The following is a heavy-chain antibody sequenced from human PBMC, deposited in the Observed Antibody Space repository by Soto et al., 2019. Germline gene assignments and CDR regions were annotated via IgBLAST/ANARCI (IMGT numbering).Heavy chain of an antibody. CDR2: ISYYGSNK. CDR1: GFTFSSYG. Sequence: GGSLRLSCAASGFTFSSYGMHWVRQAPGKGLEWVAVISYYGSNKYYADSVKGRFTISRDNSKNTLYLQMNSLRAEDTAVYYCAKPVLPLYYYYGMDVWGQGTTVTVSS. J-gene: IGHJ6*02. CDR3: AKPVLPLYYYYGMDV. V-gene: IGHV3-30*18.